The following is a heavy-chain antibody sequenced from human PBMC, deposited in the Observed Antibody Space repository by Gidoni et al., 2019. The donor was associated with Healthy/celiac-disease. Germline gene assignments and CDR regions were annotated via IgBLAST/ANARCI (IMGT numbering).Heavy chain of an antibody. CDR1: ASSISSSSYY. J-gene: IGHJ3*02. V-gene: IGHV4-39*01. D-gene: IGHD6-19*01. CDR2: IYYSGST. Sequence: QLQLQESGPVLVKPSETLSLTCTFSASSISSSSYYWGWIRPPPGQGLEWIGSIYYSGSTYYNPSLKSRVTISVDTSKNQFSLKLSSVTAADTAVYYCARHSIAVNAFDIWGQGTMVTVSS. CDR3: ARHSIAVNAFDI.